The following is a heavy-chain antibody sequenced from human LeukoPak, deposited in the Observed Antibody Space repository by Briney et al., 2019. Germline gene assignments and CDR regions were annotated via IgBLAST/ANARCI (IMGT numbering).Heavy chain of an antibody. CDR3: ARQKRLYCSSTSCYSFDY. CDR1: GDSIGTNTYY. V-gene: IGHV4-39*01. J-gene: IGHJ4*02. Sequence: SETLSLTCTVSGDSIGTNTYYWTWIRQPPGKGREWIASIYHSGTIYYNPSLKSRVTISVDRSKNQFSLKLSSVSAGDTPVYYCARQKRLYCSSTSCYSFDYWGQGTLVTVSS. D-gene: IGHD2-2*01. CDR2: IYHSGTI.